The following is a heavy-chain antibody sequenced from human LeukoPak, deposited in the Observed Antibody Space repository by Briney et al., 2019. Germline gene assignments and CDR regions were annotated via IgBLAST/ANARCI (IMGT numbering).Heavy chain of an antibody. CDR1: GGSMSNFY. CDR2: IHYSGST. CDR3: TRSGDGSSWYGLH. Sequence: KPSETLSLTCTVSGGSMSNFYWSWIRQPPGKGLEWIGYIHYSGSTNYNPSLKSRVIMSLDTSGNQLSLQLSSVTAADTAMYYCTRSGDGSSWYGLHWGQGTLVIVSS. D-gene: IGHD6-13*01. J-gene: IGHJ4*02. V-gene: IGHV4-59*08.